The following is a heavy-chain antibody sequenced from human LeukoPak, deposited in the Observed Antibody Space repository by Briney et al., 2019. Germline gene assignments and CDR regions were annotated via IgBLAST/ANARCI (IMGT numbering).Heavy chain of an antibody. D-gene: IGHD3-3*01. Sequence: PGGSLRLSCAASGFTFSGSAMHWFRQASGKGLEWVGRIRSKANSYATAYAASVKGRFTISRDDSKNTAYLQMNSLKTEDTAVYYCTRGYGVFNNWGQGTLVTVSS. CDR3: TRGYGVFNN. CDR1: GFTFSGSA. J-gene: IGHJ4*02. V-gene: IGHV3-73*01. CDR2: IRSKANSYAT.